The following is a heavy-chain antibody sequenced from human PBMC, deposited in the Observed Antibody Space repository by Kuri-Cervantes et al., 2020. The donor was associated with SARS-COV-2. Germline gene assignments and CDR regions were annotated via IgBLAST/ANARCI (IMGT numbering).Heavy chain of an antibody. CDR1: GGTFSSYA. CDR3: ARAGVAGYSSGWNPYYYYGMDV. CDR2: IIPIFGTA. Sequence: SVKVSCKASGGTFSSYAISWVRQAPGQGLEWMGGIIPIFGTANYAQKFQGRVTITADESTSTAYMELSSLRAEDTAVYYCARAGVAGYSSGWNPYYYYGMDVWGQGTTVTVSS. J-gene: IGHJ6*02. D-gene: IGHD6-19*01. V-gene: IGHV1-69*13.